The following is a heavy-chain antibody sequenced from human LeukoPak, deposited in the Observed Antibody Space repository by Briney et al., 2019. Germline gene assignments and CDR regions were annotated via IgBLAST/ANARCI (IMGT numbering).Heavy chain of an antibody. J-gene: IGHJ4*02. CDR2: IIPIFGTA. CDR3: AMTGRVVPAAADFDY. CDR1: GGTFSSYA. Sequence: SVKVSCKASGGTFSSYAISWVRQAPGQGLEWMGGIIPIFGTANYAQKFQGRVTITADESTSTAYMELSSLRSEDTAVYYCAMTGRVVPAAADFDYWGQGTLVTVSS. V-gene: IGHV1-69*13. D-gene: IGHD2-2*01.